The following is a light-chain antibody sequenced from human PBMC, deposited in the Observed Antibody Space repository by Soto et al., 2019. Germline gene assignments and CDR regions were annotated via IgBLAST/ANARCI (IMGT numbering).Light chain of an antibody. CDR1: QGISSW. Sequence: DIQMTQSPSTLPASVGDRVTITCRASQGISSWLAWYQQKPGKAPKLLIYDASSLESGVPSRFSGSGSGTEFTLTISSLQPDDFATYYCQQYNSYWTFGQGTKVEIK. CDR3: QQYNSYWT. J-gene: IGKJ1*01. CDR2: DAS. V-gene: IGKV1-5*01.